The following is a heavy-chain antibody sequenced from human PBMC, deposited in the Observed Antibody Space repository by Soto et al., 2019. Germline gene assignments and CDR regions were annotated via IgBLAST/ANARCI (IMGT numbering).Heavy chain of an antibody. V-gene: IGHV3-74*01. Sequence: GGSLRLSCAASGFTFSSYWMHWVRQAPGKGLVWVSRINSDGSSTSYADSVKGRFTISRDNAKNTLYLQMNSLRAEDTAVYYCARDLGDGYNYDFLDYWGQGTLVTVSS. CDR1: GFTFSSYW. D-gene: IGHD5-12*01. J-gene: IGHJ4*02. CDR3: ARDLGDGYNYDFLDY. CDR2: INSDGSST.